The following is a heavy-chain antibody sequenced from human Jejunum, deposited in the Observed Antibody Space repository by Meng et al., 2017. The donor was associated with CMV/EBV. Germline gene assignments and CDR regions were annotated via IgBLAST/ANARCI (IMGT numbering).Heavy chain of an antibody. Sequence: QLQRSGPGLVKPSQTLSLTCVISGDSVSSNSAGWNWIRQSPLRGLEWLGRTYYSSKWYNDYAVSVKSRITINPDTSKNQFSLQLNSVTPEDTAVYFCARGWLRSGFDFWGQGTLVTVSS. CDR3: ARGWLRSGFDF. CDR1: GDSVSSNSAG. D-gene: IGHD5-12*01. J-gene: IGHJ4*02. CDR2: TYYSSKWYN. V-gene: IGHV6-1*01.